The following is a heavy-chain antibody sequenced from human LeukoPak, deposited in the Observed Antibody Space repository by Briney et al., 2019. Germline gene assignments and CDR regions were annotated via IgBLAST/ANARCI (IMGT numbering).Heavy chain of an antibody. V-gene: IGHV1-18*01. D-gene: IGHD1-26*01. J-gene: IGHJ3*02. CDR3: ARGTLYSGSGGNAFDI. Sequence: ASVKVSCKASGYTFTSYGISWVLQAPGQGLEWMGWISAYNGNTNYAQKLQGRVTMTTDTSTSTAYMELSSLRSEDTAVYYCARGTLYSGSGGNAFDIWGQGTMVTVSS. CDR1: GYTFTSYG. CDR2: ISAYNGNT.